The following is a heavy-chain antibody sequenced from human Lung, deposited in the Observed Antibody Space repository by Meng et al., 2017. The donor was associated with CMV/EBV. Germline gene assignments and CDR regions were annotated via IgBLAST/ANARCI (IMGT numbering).Heavy chain of an antibody. D-gene: IGHD7-27*01. Sequence: SXXVSCKASGYTFTAHYFHWVRQAPGQGLEWMGWIHPHRGDTNYAQQFQGRVTLTRDTSINTGYMELTRLTSDDTAVYYCARDNNWGPDYWGQGTLVTCSS. CDR1: GYTFTAHY. V-gene: IGHV1-2*02. J-gene: IGHJ4*02. CDR2: IHPHRGDT. CDR3: ARDNNWGPDY.